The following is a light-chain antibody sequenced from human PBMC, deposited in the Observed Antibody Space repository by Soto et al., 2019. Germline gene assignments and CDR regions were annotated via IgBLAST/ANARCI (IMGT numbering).Light chain of an antibody. J-gene: IGKJ1*01. CDR1: QGVSRK. Sequence: DIVITQSPSTLSVSPAERVPFSCRASQGVSRKLAWYQHKPGQAPRLLISGASTGATGIPARFSGSGSGTEFTLTISSLQSEDSAVYYCQQYNSWLWTFGQGTKVDIK. CDR2: GAS. CDR3: QQYNSWLWT. V-gene: IGKV3-15*01.